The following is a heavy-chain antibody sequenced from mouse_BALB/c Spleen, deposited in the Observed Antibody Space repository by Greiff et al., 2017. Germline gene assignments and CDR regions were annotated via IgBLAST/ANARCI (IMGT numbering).Heavy chain of an antibody. Sequence: DLVKPGASVKLSCKASGYTFTSYWINWIKQRPGQGLEWIGSIAPGSGSTYYNEMFKGKATLTVDTSSSTAYIQLSSLSSEDSAVYFCAMYGNYVGYYAMDYWGQGTSVTVSS. D-gene: IGHD2-10*02. J-gene: IGHJ4*01. V-gene: IGHV1S41*01. CDR3: AMYGNYVGYYAMDY. CDR2: IAPGSGST. CDR1: GYTFTSYW.